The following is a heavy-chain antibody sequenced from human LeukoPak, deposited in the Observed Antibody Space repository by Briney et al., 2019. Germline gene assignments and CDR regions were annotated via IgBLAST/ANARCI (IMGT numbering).Heavy chain of an antibody. CDR2: INPNTGGT. Sequence: ASVKVSCKASGYTFTGYYMHWVRQAPGQGLEWMGWINPNTGGTNYAQKFQGRVTMTRDTSITTAYMELSGLTSDDTAVYYCARDGTMDVWGQGTTVTVSS. J-gene: IGHJ6*02. D-gene: IGHD1-1*01. CDR3: ARDGTMDV. V-gene: IGHV1-2*02. CDR1: GYTFTGYY.